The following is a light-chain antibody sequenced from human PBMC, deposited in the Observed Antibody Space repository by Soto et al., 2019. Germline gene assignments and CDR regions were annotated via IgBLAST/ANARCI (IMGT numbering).Light chain of an antibody. CDR3: QQTNTAPWT. V-gene: IGKV1-39*01. CDR2: TAS. CDR1: ERISDY. Sequence: DIQMTQSPSSLSASVGDRVTISCRASERISDYLAWYQQKPGKAPKLLINTASSLRSGVPSRFSGSGSGIDFTLTIDSLQPEDFATYFCQQTNTAPWTFGQGTKVEIK. J-gene: IGKJ1*01.